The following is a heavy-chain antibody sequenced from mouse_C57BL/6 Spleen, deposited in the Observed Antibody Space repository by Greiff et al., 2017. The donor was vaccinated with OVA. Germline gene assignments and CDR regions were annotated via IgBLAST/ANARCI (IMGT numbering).Heavy chain of an antibody. J-gene: IGHJ3*01. V-gene: IGHV2-2*01. CDR3: ARIYDGYYGFAY. Sequence: VQLQQSGPGLVQPSQSLSITCTVSGFSLTSYGVHWVRQSPGKDLEWLGVIWSGGSTDYNAAFISRLSISKDNSKSQVFFKMNSLQADDTAIYYCARIYDGYYGFAYWGQGTLVTVSA. D-gene: IGHD2-3*01. CDR2: IWSGGST. CDR1: GFSLTSYG.